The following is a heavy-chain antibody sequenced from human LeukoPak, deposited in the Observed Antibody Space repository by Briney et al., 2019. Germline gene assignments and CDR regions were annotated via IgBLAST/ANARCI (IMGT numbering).Heavy chain of an antibody. Sequence: SETLSLTCAVYGGSFSGYYWSWIRQPPGKGLEWIGYIYFSGSTNYNPSLKSRVTISVDTSKNQFSLKLSSVTAADTAVYYCARGVRYYGSGSLDYWGQGTLVTVSS. J-gene: IGHJ4*02. CDR2: IYFSGST. D-gene: IGHD3-10*01. CDR1: GGSFSGYY. CDR3: ARGVRYYGSGSLDY. V-gene: IGHV4-59*01.